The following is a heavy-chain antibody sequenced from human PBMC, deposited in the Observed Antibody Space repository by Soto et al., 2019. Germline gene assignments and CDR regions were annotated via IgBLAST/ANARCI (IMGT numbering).Heavy chain of an antibody. Sequence: PSETLSLTCTVSGGSISSYYWSWIRQPPGKGLEWIGYIYYSGSTNYNPSLKSRVTISVDTSKNQFSLKLSSVTAADTAVYYCARYTFGGVIVRPDAFDIWGQGTMVTVSS. V-gene: IGHV4-59*01. CDR2: IYYSGST. CDR3: ARYTFGGVIVRPDAFDI. CDR1: GGSISSYY. J-gene: IGHJ3*02. D-gene: IGHD3-16*02.